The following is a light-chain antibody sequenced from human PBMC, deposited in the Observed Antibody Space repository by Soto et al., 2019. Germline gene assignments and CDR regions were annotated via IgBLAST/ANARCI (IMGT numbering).Light chain of an antibody. CDR2: KAS. CDR3: QQLWT. V-gene: IGKV1-5*03. CDR1: QSISSW. J-gene: IGKJ1*01. Sequence: DIQMTQSPSTLSASVGDRVTNTCRASQSISSWLAWYQQKPGKAPKLLIYKASSLESGVPSRFSGSGSGTEFTLTICSLQPDDFATYYCQQLWTLGQGTKVDIK.